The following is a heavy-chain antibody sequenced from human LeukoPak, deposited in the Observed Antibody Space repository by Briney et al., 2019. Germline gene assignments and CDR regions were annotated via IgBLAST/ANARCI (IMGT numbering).Heavy chain of an antibody. Sequence: SETLSLTCTVSGGSISSYYWSWIRQPAGKGLEWIGRIYTSGSTNYNPSLKSRVTMSVDTSKNQFSLKLSSVTAADTAVYYCARLYGSGGQGAFDIWGQGTMVTVSS. CDR3: ARLYGSGGQGAFDI. D-gene: IGHD3-10*01. J-gene: IGHJ3*02. V-gene: IGHV4-4*07. CDR1: GGSISSYY. CDR2: IYTSGST.